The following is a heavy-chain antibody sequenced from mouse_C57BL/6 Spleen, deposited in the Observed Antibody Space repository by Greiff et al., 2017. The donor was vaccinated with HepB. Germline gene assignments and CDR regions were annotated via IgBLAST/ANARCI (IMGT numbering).Heavy chain of an antibody. CDR1: GFNIKNTY. J-gene: IGHJ4*01. Sequence: EVKLQESVAELVRPGASVKLSCTASGFNIKNTYMHWVKQRPEQGLEWIGRIDPANGNTKYAPKFQGKATITADTSSNTAYLQLSSLTSEDTAIYYCARDLLRLGNAMDYWGQGTSVTVSS. V-gene: IGHV14-3*01. D-gene: IGHD1-1*01. CDR3: ARDLLRLGNAMDY. CDR2: IDPANGNT.